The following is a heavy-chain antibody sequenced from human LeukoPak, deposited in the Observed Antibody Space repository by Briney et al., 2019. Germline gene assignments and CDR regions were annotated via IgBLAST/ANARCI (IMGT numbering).Heavy chain of an antibody. CDR2: IIPIFGTA. CDR1: GGTFSSYA. V-gene: IGHV1-69*13. CDR3: AGNRGIDCSSTSCYPHYYYYYGMDV. J-gene: IGHJ6*02. Sequence: SVKVSCKASGGTFSSYAISWVRQAPGQGLEWMGGIIPIFGTANYAQKFQGRVTITADESTSTAYMELSSLRSEDTAVYYCAGNRGIDCSSTSCYPHYYYYYGMDVWGQGTTVTVSS. D-gene: IGHD2-2*01.